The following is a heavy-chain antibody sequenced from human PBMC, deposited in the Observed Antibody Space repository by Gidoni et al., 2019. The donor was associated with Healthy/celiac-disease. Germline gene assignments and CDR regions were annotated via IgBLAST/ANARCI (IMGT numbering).Heavy chain of an antibody. J-gene: IGHJ6*02. CDR2: MNPNSGNT. D-gene: IGHD3-3*01. CDR1: GYTFTSYD. Sequence: QVQLVQSGAEVKKPGASVTVSCKASGYTFTSYDINWVRQATGQGLEWMGWMNPNSGNTGYAQKFQGRVTMTRNTSISTAYMELSSLRSEDTAVYYCARGALTYYDFWSGSGYYYYGMDVWGQGTTVTVSS. V-gene: IGHV1-8*01. CDR3: ARGALTYYDFWSGSGYYYYGMDV.